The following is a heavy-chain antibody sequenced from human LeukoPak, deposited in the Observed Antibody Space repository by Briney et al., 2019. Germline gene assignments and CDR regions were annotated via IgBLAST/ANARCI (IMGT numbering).Heavy chain of an antibody. D-gene: IGHD3-22*01. CDR1: GFTFSSYG. CDR2: IRYDGSNK. J-gene: IGHJ5*02. CDR3: AKAPFKDYDSSGYYYH. Sequence: GGSLRLPCAASGFTFSSYGMHWVRQAPGKGLEWVAFIRYDGSNKYYADSVKGRFTTSRDNSKNTLYLQMNSLRAEDTAVYYCAKAPFKDYDSSGYYYHWGQGTLVTVSS. V-gene: IGHV3-30*02.